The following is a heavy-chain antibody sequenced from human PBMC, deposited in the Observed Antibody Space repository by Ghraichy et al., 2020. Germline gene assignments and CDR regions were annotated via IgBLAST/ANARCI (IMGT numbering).Heavy chain of an antibody. J-gene: IGHJ6*02. CDR3: ARVGGYDLVPYYYGMDV. CDR2: IKQDGSEK. V-gene: IGHV3-7*03. CDR1: GFTFSSFW. Sequence: LSLTCAASGFTFSSFWMSWVRQAPGKGLEWVANIKQDGSEKYYVDSVKGRFTISRDNAKNSLYLQMNSLRAEDTAVYYCARVGGYDLVPYYYGMDVWGQGTTVTVSS. D-gene: IGHD3-3*01.